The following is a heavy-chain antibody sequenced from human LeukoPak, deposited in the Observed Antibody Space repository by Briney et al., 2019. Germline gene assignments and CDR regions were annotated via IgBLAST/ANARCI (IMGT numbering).Heavy chain of an antibody. CDR3: AREDGYCSGGNCYPYFDS. J-gene: IGHJ4*02. D-gene: IGHD2-15*01. V-gene: IGHV3-7*01. CDR1: GFTFSNYW. CDR2: INRDGSET. Sequence: GGSLRLSCAASGFTFSNYWMTWVRQAPGKGLEWVANINRDGSETYYVDSVKGRFTITRDNTRNSLFLQMYSLRAEDTAVYFCAREDGYCSGGNCYPYFDSWGQGTLVTVSS.